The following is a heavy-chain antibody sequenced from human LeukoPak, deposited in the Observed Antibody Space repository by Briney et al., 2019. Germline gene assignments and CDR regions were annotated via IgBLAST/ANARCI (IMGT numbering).Heavy chain of an antibody. CDR1: GYTLTELS. V-gene: IGHV1-24*01. CDR2: FDPEDGET. J-gene: IGHJ4*02. CDR3: ATGRAMVRGVRSDY. D-gene: IGHD3-10*01. Sequence: ASVKVSCKVSGYTLTELSMHWVRQAPGKGLEWRGGFDPEDGETIYAQKFQGRVTMTEDTSTDTAYMELSSLRSEDTAVYYCATGRAMVRGVRSDYWGQGTLVTVSS.